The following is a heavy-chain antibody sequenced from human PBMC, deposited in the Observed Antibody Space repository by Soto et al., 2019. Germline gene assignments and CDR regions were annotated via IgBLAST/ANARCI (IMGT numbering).Heavy chain of an antibody. CDR3: ARGSSITAAANWFDT. CDR2: IYHRGST. Sequence: PSETLSLTWAVSGGSISSSNWWSWVGQPPGKGLEWIGEIYHRGSTNYNPSLKSRVTISVDKSKNQFSLKLSSVTAAHPALYYCARGSSITAAANWFDTMDQGNLVTASS. CDR1: GGSISSSNW. J-gene: IGHJ5*02. D-gene: IGHD6-13*01. V-gene: IGHV4-4*02.